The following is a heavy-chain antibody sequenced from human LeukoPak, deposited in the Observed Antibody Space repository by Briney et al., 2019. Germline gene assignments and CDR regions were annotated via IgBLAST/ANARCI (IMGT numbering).Heavy chain of an antibody. Sequence: PGGSLRLSCASSGFILNKDAKSGVRQAPGKGLEWASVISASGASPYYADSVKGRFTISRDNSKNTLYLQMNSLRPEDTAVYYCVKRAVAGSYYFAYTTRGTLVTVSS. J-gene: IGHJ4*02. D-gene: IGHD6-19*01. CDR3: VKRAVAGSYYFAY. CDR1: GFILNKDA. V-gene: IGHV3-23*01. CDR2: ISASGASP.